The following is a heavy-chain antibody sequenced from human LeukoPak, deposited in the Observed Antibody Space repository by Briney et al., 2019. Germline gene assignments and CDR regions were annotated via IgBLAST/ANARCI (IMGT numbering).Heavy chain of an antibody. CDR1: GFTFSTYW. D-gene: IGHD3-10*02. Sequence: QPGGSLRLSCAAAGFTFSTYWMHWVRQAPGKGLVWVSRINSDGSSTTYADSVKGRFTISRDNAKNTLYLQMNSLRAEDTAVYWCARRSVRYYHYMDVWGKGTTVTVSS. CDR2: INSDGSST. V-gene: IGHV3-74*01. J-gene: IGHJ6*03. CDR3: ARRSVRYYHYMDV.